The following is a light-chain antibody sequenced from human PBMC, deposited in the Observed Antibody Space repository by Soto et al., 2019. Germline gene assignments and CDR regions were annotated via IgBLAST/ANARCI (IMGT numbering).Light chain of an antibody. V-gene: IGKV3-11*01. CDR3: QLRGQWPPCP. CDR1: QSISRS. J-gene: IGKJ1*01. Sequence: EIVLTQSPATLSLSPGERATLSCRASQSISRSLAWYQQKPGQSPRLLIYAASRRATGIPARFSGSGSGTHFPLPLSTLEPEDFPVYYGQLRGQWPPCPFGQGTRWKSN. CDR2: AAS.